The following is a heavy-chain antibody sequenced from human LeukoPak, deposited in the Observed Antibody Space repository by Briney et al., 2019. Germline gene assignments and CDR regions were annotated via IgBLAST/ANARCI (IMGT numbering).Heavy chain of an antibody. J-gene: IGHJ3*02. Sequence: PSQTLSLTCTVSGGSISSGSYYWSWIRQPAGKGLEWIERIYTSGSTNYNPSLKSRVTMSVDTSKNQFSLKLSSVTAADTAVYYCARDRELPFFFDIWGQGTMVTVSS. D-gene: IGHD1-26*01. CDR3: ARDRELPFFFDI. CDR2: IYTSGST. CDR1: GGSISSGSYY. V-gene: IGHV4-61*02.